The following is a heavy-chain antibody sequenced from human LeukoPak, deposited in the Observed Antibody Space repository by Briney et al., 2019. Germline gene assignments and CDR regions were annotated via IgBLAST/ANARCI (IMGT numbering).Heavy chain of an antibody. D-gene: IGHD5-18*01. J-gene: IGHJ3*02. Sequence: SETLSLTCTVSGGSISSYYWSWIRQPPGKGLEWIGYIYYSGSTNYSPSLKSRVTISVDTSKNQFSLKLSSVTAADTAVYYCAQSDGYSYGPSIWGQGTMVTVSS. CDR2: IYYSGST. CDR3: AQSDGYSYGPSI. CDR1: GGSISSYY. V-gene: IGHV4-59*01.